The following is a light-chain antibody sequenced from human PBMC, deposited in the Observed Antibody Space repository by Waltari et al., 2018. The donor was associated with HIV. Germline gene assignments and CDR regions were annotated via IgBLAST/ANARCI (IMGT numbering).Light chain of an antibody. CDR2: SNN. V-gene: IGLV1-44*01. CDR1: RSNIGSNI. CDR3: AAWDDSLNGWV. Sequence: QSVLTPPPSASGTPGQRVTISCSGRRSNIGSNIVNWYQQLPGTAPKLLIYSNNQRPSGVPDRFSGSKSGTSASLAISGLQSEDEADYYCAAWDDSLNGWVFGGGTKLTVL. J-gene: IGLJ3*02.